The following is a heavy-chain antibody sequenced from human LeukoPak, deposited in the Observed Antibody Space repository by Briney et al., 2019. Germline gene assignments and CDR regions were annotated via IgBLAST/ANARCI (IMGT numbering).Heavy chain of an antibody. CDR1: GFTFSSYA. D-gene: IGHD3-22*01. V-gene: IGHV3-64D*09. Sequence: GGSLRLSCSASGFTFSSYAMHSVRQAPGKGLEYVSAISSNGGSTYYADSVKGRFTISRDNSKNTLYLQMSSLRAEDTAVYYSVKDRRSYESIGYHGGFDYWGQGTLVTVSS. CDR3: VKDRRSYESIGYHGGFDY. J-gene: IGHJ4*02. CDR2: ISSNGGST.